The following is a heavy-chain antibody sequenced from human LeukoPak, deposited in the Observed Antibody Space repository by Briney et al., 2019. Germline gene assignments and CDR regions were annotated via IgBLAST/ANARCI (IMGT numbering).Heavy chain of an antibody. CDR1: GFTFSDYY. Sequence: GGSLRLSCAASGFTFSDYYMSWIRQAPGKGLEWVSYISGSTIYTNHADSVKGRFTISRDNAKNPLYLQMNSLRVEDTAVYYCARDVYASGDSGDYWGQGTLVTVSS. V-gene: IGHV3-11*05. CDR2: ISGSTIYT. J-gene: IGHJ4*02. CDR3: ARDVYASGDSGDY. D-gene: IGHD3-10*01.